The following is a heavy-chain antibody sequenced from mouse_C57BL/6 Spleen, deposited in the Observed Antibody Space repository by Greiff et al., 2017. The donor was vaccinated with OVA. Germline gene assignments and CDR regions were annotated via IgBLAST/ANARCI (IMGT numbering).Heavy chain of an antibody. CDR3: ARPWTWTGYFDV. Sequence: EVKVVESGGGLVKPGGSLKLSCAASGFTFSDYGMHWVRQAPEKGLEWVAYISSGSSTIYYADTVKGRFTISRDNAKNTLFLQMTSLRSEDTAMYYCARPWTWTGYFDVWGTGTTVTVSS. CDR2: ISSGSSTI. D-gene: IGHD3-3*01. CDR1: GFTFSDYG. V-gene: IGHV5-17*01. J-gene: IGHJ1*03.